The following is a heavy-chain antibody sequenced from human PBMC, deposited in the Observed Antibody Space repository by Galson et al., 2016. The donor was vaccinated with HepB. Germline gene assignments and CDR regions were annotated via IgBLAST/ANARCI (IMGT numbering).Heavy chain of an antibody. Sequence: SLRLSCAASGFTVSSNYMNWVRQPPGKGLEWVSFIHSGGGAYYTHSVKGRFTISRDISKNTLYLQMNSLRADDTALYYCARRGINWGFFDYWGQGTLVTVSS. CDR1: GFTVSSNY. V-gene: IGHV3-53*01. CDR2: IHSGGGA. D-gene: IGHD7-27*01. CDR3: ARRGINWGFFDY. J-gene: IGHJ4*02.